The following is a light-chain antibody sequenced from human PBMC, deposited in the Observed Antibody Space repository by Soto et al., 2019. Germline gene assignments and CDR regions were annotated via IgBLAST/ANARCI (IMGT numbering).Light chain of an antibody. V-gene: IGKV3-15*01. Sequence: IGLTQSPGAVSLSTGERATLSCRASQSVNSNYLAWYQQKPGQAPRLLMYETSTRATGIPARFSGSGSGTEFTLTISSLQSEDFAVYFCQQYNNWPPVTFGPGTKVDIK. CDR1: QSVNSN. CDR2: ETS. CDR3: QQYNNWPPVT. J-gene: IGKJ3*01.